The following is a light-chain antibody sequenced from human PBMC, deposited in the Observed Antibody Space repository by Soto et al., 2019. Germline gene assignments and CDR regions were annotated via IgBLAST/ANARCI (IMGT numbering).Light chain of an antibody. CDR2: GVS. J-gene: IGKJ1*01. CDR3: QQYTDWPLT. Sequence: EIVLTQSPGTLSLSPGERATLSCRASQSVSSSYLAWYQQKPGQAPRLLIYGVSSRATGVPDRFSGSGSGTDFTLTISRLEPKDFAVYYCQQYTDWPLTFGQGTKVDNK. CDR1: QSVSSSY. V-gene: IGKV3-20*01.